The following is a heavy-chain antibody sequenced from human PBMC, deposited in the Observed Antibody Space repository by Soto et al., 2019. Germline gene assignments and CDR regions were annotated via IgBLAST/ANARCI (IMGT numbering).Heavy chain of an antibody. CDR3: ARDSTLRYFDWLPYYYYGMEV. J-gene: IGHJ6*02. D-gene: IGHD3-9*01. V-gene: IGHV1-69*13. CDR2: IIPIFGTA. CDR1: GGTFSSYA. Sequence: SVKVSCKASGGTFSSYAISWVRQAPGQGLEWMGGIIPIFGTANYAQKFQGRVTITADESTSTAYMELSSLRSEDTAVYYCARDSTLRYFDWLPYYYYGMEVWGQGTTVTVSS.